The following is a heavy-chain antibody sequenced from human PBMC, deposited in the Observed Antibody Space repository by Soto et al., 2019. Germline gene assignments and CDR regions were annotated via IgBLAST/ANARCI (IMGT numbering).Heavy chain of an antibody. J-gene: IGHJ4*02. CDR3: AKGGGAASDYDFYFDY. CDR1: GFTFTNCG. V-gene: IGHV3-30*18. CDR2: ISYDGRNT. Sequence: QVQLAESGGGVVQPGRSLRLSCAASGFTFTNCGMHWVRQAPGTGLARVAVISYDGRNTYYADSVQGRFTISRGNNKNTLFLQMGSLRVDDAAEDHCAKGGGAASDYDFYFDYWGQGTMVTVSS. D-gene: IGHD5-12*01.